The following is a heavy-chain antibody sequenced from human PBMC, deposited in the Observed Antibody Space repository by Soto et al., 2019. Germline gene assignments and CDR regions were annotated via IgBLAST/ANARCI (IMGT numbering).Heavy chain of an antibody. D-gene: IGHD6-6*01. Sequence: SLRLSCAASGFTFSSYAMHWVRQAPGKGLEWVAVISYDGSNKYYADSVKGRFTISRDNSKNTLYLQMNSLRAEDTAVYYCARDPDSSSYVGGWFDPWGQGTLVTVSS. V-gene: IGHV3-30-3*01. J-gene: IGHJ5*02. CDR2: ISYDGSNK. CDR1: GFTFSSYA. CDR3: ARDPDSSSYVGGWFDP.